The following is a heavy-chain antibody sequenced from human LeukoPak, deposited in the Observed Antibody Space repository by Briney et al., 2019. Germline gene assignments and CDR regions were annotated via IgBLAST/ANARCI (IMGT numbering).Heavy chain of an antibody. J-gene: IGHJ4*02. V-gene: IGHV3-23*01. CDR3: AKRSVVIRVILVGFHKEAYYFDS. D-gene: IGHD3-22*01. CDR1: GITLSNYG. Sequence: GGSLRLSCEVSGITLSNYGMSWVRQAPGKGLQWVAGIAGSGGATNYADSVKGRFTIYRDNRKHTLYLQMNSLRAEDTAVYFCAKRSVVIRVILVGFHKEAYYFDSWGQGALVTVSS. CDR2: IAGSGGAT.